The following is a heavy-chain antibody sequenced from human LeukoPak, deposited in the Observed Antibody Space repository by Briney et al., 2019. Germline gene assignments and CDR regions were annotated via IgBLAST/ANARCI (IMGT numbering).Heavy chain of an antibody. CDR3: ARAPYDILTGYSPYYFDY. Sequence: EGSLRLSCAASGFTFSGYSMNWVRQAPGKGLEWVSSISSSSTYIYYADSVKGRFTISRDNAKNSLYLQMNSLRAEDTAVYYCARAPYDILTGYSPYYFDYWGQGTLVTVSS. J-gene: IGHJ4*02. V-gene: IGHV3-21*06. CDR1: GFTFSGYS. D-gene: IGHD3-9*01. CDR2: ISSSSTYI.